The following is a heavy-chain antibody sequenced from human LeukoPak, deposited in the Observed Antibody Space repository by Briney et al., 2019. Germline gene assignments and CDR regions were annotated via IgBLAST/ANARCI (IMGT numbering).Heavy chain of an antibody. CDR3: AKDPTSVVANAFHI. CDR1: GFTFSSSV. Sequence: GGSLRLSCAASGFTFSSSVMTWVRQAPGKGLEWVSTISGSGGTTYYADSVKGRFTISRDNSKNTLYLEMDGLRADDTAVYSCAKDPTSVVANAFHIWGQGTMVTVSS. D-gene: IGHD5-12*01. CDR2: ISGSGGTT. V-gene: IGHV3-23*01. J-gene: IGHJ3*02.